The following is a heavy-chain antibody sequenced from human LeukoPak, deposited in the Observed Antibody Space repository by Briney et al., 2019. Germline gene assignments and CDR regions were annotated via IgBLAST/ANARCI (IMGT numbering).Heavy chain of an antibody. J-gene: IGHJ4*02. D-gene: IGHD2-15*01. CDR2: IYYSGST. V-gene: IGHV4-59*01. CDR3: ARSSGGSPYYFDY. CDR1: GGSISSYY. Sequence: SETLSLTCTASGGSISSYYWSWIRQPPGKGLEWIGYIYYSGSTNYNPSLKSRVTISVDTSKNQFSLKLSSVTAADTAVYYCARSSGGSPYYFDYWGQGTLVTVSS.